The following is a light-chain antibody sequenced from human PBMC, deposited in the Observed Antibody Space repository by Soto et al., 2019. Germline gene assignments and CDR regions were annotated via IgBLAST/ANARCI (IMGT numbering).Light chain of an antibody. J-gene: IGKJ4*01. CDR3: QQRSNRHSP. V-gene: IGKV3-11*01. CDR2: AAS. CDR1: QSVSSY. Sequence: EIVLTQSPATLSLSPGERATLSCRASQSVSSYLAWYQQKPGQAPRLLIYAASTRATRIPARFSGSGSGTDVPLNITSHEPKDLAEDYWQQRSNRHSPCAGGTKVEI.